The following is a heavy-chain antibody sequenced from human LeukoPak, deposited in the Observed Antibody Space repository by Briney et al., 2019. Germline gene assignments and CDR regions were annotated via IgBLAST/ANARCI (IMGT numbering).Heavy chain of an antibody. CDR1: GFPFTSYA. CDR2: VNADNSNT. V-gene: IGHV1-3*03. D-gene: IGHD3-22*01. Sequence: ASVKVSCKASGFPFTSYAIHWVRQAPGQRLEWMGWVNADNSNTKYSQEFQGGVTITRDTSASTAYMALNSLRSEDMAVYYCAVGDYYYDTRFDYWGQGTLVTVSS. CDR3: AVGDYYYDTRFDY. J-gene: IGHJ4*02.